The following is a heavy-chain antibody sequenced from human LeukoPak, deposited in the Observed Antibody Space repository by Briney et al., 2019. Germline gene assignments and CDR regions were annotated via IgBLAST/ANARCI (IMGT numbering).Heavy chain of an antibody. CDR3: ARAHVLLWCGELLVRFDP. J-gene: IGHJ5*02. D-gene: IGHD3-10*01. CDR2: INHSGST. CDR1: GGSFSGYY. V-gene: IGHV4-34*01. Sequence: SETLSLTCAVHGGSFSGYYWSWIRQPPGKGLEWIGEINHSGSTNYNPSLKSRVTISVDTSKNQFSLKLSSVTAADTAVYYCARAHVLLWCGELLVRFDPWGQGTLVTVSS.